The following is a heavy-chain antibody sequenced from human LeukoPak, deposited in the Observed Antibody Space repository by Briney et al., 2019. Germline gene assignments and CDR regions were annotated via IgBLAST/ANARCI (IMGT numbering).Heavy chain of an antibody. D-gene: IGHD6-13*01. Sequence: PGGSMRLSWAASGFTFSSYGMHWVRQAPGKGLEWVAVISYDGSNKYYADSVKGRFTISRDNSKNTLYLQMNSLRAEDTAVYYCAKEVVAAAGTGWFDPWGQGTLVTVSS. CDR1: GFTFSSYG. V-gene: IGHV3-30*18. CDR3: AKEVVAAAGTGWFDP. CDR2: ISYDGSNK. J-gene: IGHJ5*02.